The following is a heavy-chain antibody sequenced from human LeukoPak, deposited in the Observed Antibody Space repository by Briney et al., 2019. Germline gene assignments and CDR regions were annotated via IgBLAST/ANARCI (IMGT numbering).Heavy chain of an antibody. CDR3: ARGTYYYGSGSYYYYYYGMDV. V-gene: IGHV4-59*01. CDR1: GGSISSYY. CDR2: IYYGGST. J-gene: IGHJ6*02. D-gene: IGHD3-10*01. Sequence: PSETLSLTCTVSGGSISSYYWSWIRQPPGKGLEWVGYIYYGGSTNYNPSLKSRVTISVDTSKNQFSLKLSSVTAADTAVYYCARGTYYYGSGSYYYYYYGMDVWGQGTTVTVSS.